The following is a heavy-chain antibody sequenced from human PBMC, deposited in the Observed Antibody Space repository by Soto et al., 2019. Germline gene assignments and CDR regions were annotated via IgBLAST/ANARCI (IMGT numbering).Heavy chain of an antibody. Sequence: AGGSLRLSCAASGFTFSSYGMHWVRQAPGKGLEWVAVISYDGSNKYYADSVKGRFTISRDNSKNTLYLQMNSLRAEDTAVYYCAKGEYYDFWSGYYTGEGDYGMDVWGQGTTVTVSS. D-gene: IGHD3-3*01. V-gene: IGHV3-30*18. J-gene: IGHJ6*02. CDR2: ISYDGSNK. CDR1: GFTFSSYG. CDR3: AKGEYYDFWSGYYTGEGDYGMDV.